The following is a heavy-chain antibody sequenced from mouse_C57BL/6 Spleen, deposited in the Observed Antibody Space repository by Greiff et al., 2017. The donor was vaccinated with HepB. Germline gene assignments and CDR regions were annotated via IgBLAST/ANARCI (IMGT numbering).Heavy chain of an antibody. CDR2: IDPSDSYT. Sequence: QVQLQQPGAELVKPGASVKLSCKASGYTFTSYWMQWVKQRPGQGLEWIGEIDPSDSYTNYNQKFKGKATLTVDTSSSTAYMQLSSLTSEDSAVYNCARWGTTVVATRDYWGQGTTLTVSS. CDR3: ARWGTTVVATRDY. V-gene: IGHV1-50*01. J-gene: IGHJ2*01. CDR1: GYTFTSYW. D-gene: IGHD1-1*01.